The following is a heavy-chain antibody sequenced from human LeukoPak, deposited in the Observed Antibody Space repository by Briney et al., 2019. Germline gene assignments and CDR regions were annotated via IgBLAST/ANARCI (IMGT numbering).Heavy chain of an antibody. V-gene: IGHV3-64D*06. Sequence: PTGGSLRLSCAASAFTFSNYAMHWVRQAPGKGLEYVSGISSNGGSTYYADSVKGRFTISRDNSKNTLFLQMSSLRAEDTAVYYCVKGQKMTTVVTPSDYWGQGTLVTVSS. D-gene: IGHD4-23*01. CDR3: VKGQKMTTVVTPSDY. CDR1: AFTFSNYA. J-gene: IGHJ4*02. CDR2: ISSNGGST.